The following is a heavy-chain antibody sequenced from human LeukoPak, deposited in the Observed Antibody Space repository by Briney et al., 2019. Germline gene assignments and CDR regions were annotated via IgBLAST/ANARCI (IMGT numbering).Heavy chain of an antibody. J-gene: IGHJ4*02. CDR2: ITASGGNT. CDR3: AKDHAGLNWIRHYYFDY. V-gene: IGHV3-23*01. D-gene: IGHD1-20*01. CDR1: GFTFSSYA. Sequence: GGSLRLSCAASGFTFSSYAMGWVRQAPGKGLEWVSAITASGGNTYYADSVKGRFTISRDNSKNTLYLQVNSLRAEDTAVYYCAKDHAGLNWIRHYYFDYWGQGTLVTVSS.